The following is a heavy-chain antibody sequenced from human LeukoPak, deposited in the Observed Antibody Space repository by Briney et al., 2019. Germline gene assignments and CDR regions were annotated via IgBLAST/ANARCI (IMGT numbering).Heavy chain of an antibody. CDR3: ARLVDYYDSSGYYYVPTFFDY. D-gene: IGHD3-22*01. CDR2: ISAYNGNT. CDR1: GYTFTSYG. Sequence: ASVKVSCKASGYTFTSYGISWVRQDPGQGLEWMGWISAYNGNTNYAQKLQGRDTMTTDTSTSTAYMELRSLRSDDTAVYYCARLVDYYDSSGYYYVPTFFDYWGQGTLVTVSS. J-gene: IGHJ4*02. V-gene: IGHV1-18*01.